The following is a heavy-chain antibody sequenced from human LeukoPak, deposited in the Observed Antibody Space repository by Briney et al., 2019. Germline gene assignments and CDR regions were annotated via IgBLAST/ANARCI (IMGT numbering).Heavy chain of an antibody. Sequence: GGFLRLSCAASGFSFSSFAFHWVRQAPGKGLEGVAVISSDGGNIYYADSVTGRTLISRDNSKNTLYLLFYSLKPEDTAVYYCARDRGPTIAVPYYFDFWGQGTVVTVSS. D-gene: IGHD6-19*01. CDR3: ARDRGPTIAVPYYFDF. CDR2: ISSDGGNI. V-gene: IGHV3-30*04. J-gene: IGHJ4*02. CDR1: GFSFSSFA.